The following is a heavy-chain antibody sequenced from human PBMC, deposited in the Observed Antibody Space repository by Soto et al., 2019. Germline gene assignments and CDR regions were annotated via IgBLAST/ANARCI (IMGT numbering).Heavy chain of an antibody. D-gene: IGHD2-15*01. CDR3: ARLRLGNIVVVVANPTPINNWFDP. J-gene: IGHJ5*02. CDR2: IYPGDSDT. CDR1: GYSFTSYW. Sequence: PGESLKISCKGSGYSFTSYWIGWVRQMPGKGLEWMGIIYPGDSDTRYSPSFQGQVTISADKSISTAYLQWSSLKASDTAMYYCARLRLGNIVVVVANPTPINNWFDPWGQRTPVTVSS. V-gene: IGHV5-51*01.